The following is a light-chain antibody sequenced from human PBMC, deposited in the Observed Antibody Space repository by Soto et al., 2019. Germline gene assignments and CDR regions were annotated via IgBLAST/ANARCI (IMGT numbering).Light chain of an antibody. J-gene: IGKJ4*01. CDR2: DAS. CDR3: QHHNSWPLT. Sequence: EVVMTQSPATLSVSPGERATLSCRASQSVRNNSTWYQQEPGQAPRLLIYDASTRATGISARFSGSVSDTEFTLTISSLQSEDFAVYYCQHHNSWPLTFGGGTRVEMK. V-gene: IGKV3-15*01. CDR1: QSVRNN.